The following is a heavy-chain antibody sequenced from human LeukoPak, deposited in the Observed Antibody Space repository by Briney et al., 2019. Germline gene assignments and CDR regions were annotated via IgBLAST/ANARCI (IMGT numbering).Heavy chain of an antibody. CDR1: GFTFSSYA. D-gene: IGHD1-7*01. V-gene: IGHV3-23*01. CDR3: AKRRGLELTYYYYMDV. Sequence: QAGRSLRLSCAASGFTFSSYAMHWARHAPGKGLEWVSAISGSGGSTYYADSVKGRFTISRDNSKNTLYLQMNSLRAEDTAVYYCAKRRGLELTYYYYMDVWGKGTTVTVSS. J-gene: IGHJ6*03. CDR2: ISGSGGST.